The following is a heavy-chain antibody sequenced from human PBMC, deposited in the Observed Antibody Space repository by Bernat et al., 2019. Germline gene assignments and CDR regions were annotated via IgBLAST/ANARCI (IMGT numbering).Heavy chain of an antibody. CDR2: ISYDGSNK. D-gene: IGHD2-15*01. V-gene: IGHV3-30*18. Sequence: QVQLVESGGGVVQPGRSLRLSCAASGFTFSSYGMHWVRQAPGKGLEWVAVISYDGSNKYYADSVKGRFTISRDNSKNTLYLQMNSLRAEDTAMYYCANAMGGSANGRGYHFDHWGQGTLVTVSS. CDR3: ANAMGGSANGRGYHFDH. CDR1: GFTFSSYG. J-gene: IGHJ4*02.